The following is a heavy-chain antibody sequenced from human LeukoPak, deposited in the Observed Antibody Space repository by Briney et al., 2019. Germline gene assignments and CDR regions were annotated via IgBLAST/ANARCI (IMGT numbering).Heavy chain of an antibody. CDR3: AKYVSAKGPPYALDV. D-gene: IGHD2/OR15-2a*01. CDR1: GFTFSSYA. J-gene: IGHJ6*02. Sequence: GSLRLSCAASGFTFSSYAMSWVRQAPGKGLEWVSGISASGGSTWHADSVKGRFTISRDNSKNTLYLQMNSLRAEDTAVYYCAKYVSAKGPPYALDVWGQGTTVTVSS. V-gene: IGHV3-23*01. CDR2: ISASGGST.